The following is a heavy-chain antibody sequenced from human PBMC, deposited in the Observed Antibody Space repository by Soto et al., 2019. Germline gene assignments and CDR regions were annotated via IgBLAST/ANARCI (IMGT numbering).Heavy chain of an antibody. CDR1: GFTFSSYA. D-gene: IGHD2-21*02. Sequence: HPGGSLRLSCAASGFTFSSYAMHWVRQAPGKGLEWVAVISYDGSNKYYADSVKGRFTISRDNSKNTLYLQMNSLRAEDTAVYYCAGLTATYYFDYWGQGTLVTVSS. CDR2: ISYDGSNK. J-gene: IGHJ4*02. V-gene: IGHV3-30-3*01. CDR3: AGLTATYYFDY.